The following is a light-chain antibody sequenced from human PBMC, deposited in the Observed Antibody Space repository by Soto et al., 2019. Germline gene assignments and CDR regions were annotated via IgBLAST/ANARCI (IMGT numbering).Light chain of an antibody. CDR2: AAS. J-gene: IGKJ1*01. CDR1: QGISSY. Sequence: AIRMTQSPSSLSASTGDRVTITCRASQGISSYLAWYQQKPGKAPTLLIYAASILQSGVPSRFSGSGSGTDFTLTISSLQPEDFATYHCQQSYSAPQTFGQGTKVDI. V-gene: IGKV1-8*01. CDR3: QQSYSAPQT.